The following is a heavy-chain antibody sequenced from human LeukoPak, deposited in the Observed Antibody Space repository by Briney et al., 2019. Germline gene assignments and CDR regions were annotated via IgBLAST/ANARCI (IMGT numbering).Heavy chain of an antibody. J-gene: IGHJ4*02. D-gene: IGHD3-10*01. CDR3: ARDRSMVRGVTKTFDY. V-gene: IGHV3-64*01. CDR1: GFTFSSYA. CDR2: ISSNGGST. Sequence: GGSLRLSCAASGFTFSSYAMHWVRQAPGNGLEYVSAISSNGGSTYYANSVKGRFTISRDNSKNTLYLQMGSLRAEDMAVYYCARDRSMVRGVTKTFDYWGQGTLVTVSS.